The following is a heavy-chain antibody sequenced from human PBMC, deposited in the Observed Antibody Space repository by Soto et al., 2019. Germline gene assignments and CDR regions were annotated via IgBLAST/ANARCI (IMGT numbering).Heavy chain of an antibody. Sequence: GGSLRLSCVASGFTFSSYWMTWVRQAPGKGLEWVANINQDGSEKYSVDSVKGRFTISRDNAKNSLYLQMNSLRAEDTAVYYCARDGEGDYNDFDCWGQGTLVTVSS. J-gene: IGHJ4*02. CDR1: GFTFSSYW. V-gene: IGHV3-7*01. CDR2: INQDGSEK. CDR3: ARDGEGDYNDFDC. D-gene: IGHD1-1*01.